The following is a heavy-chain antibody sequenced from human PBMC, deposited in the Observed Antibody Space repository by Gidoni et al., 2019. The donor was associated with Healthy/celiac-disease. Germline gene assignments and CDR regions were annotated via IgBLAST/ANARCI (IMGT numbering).Heavy chain of an antibody. Sequence: EVQLVESGGGLVKPGGSLRLSCAASGFTFSSYSMNWVRQAPGKGLEWVSSISSSSSYIYYADSVKGRFTISRDNAKNSLYLQMNSLRAEDTAVYYCATENDYSNDYYYYGMDVWGQGTTVTVSS. J-gene: IGHJ6*02. V-gene: IGHV3-21*01. D-gene: IGHD4-4*01. CDR1: GFTFSSYS. CDR2: ISSSSSYI. CDR3: ATENDYSNDYYYYGMDV.